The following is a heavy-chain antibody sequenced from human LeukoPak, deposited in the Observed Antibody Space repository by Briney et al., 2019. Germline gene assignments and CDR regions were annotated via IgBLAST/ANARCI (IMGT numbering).Heavy chain of an antibody. CDR2: IKSKTDGETT. V-gene: IGHV3-15*01. Sequence: PGGSLRLSCATSGFTFSNAWMTWFRQAPGKGLEWVARIKSKTDGETTDYAAPVRGRFTISRDDSKNTLYLALNSLRSEDTAMYYCAIVSWFAPWGQGTLVTVSS. J-gene: IGHJ5*02. D-gene: IGHD6-6*01. CDR1: GFTFSNAW. CDR3: AIVSWFAP.